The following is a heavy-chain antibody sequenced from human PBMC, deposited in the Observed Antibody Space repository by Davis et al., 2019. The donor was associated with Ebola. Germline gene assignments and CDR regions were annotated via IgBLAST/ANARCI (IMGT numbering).Heavy chain of an antibody. J-gene: IGHJ4*02. CDR1: GFSLSTSGMC. V-gene: IGHV2-70*01. CDR2: IDWDDDK. Sequence: SGPTLVKPTQTLTLTCTFSGFSLSTSGMCVSWIRQPPGKALEWLALIDWDDDKYYSTSLKTRLTISKDTSKNQVVLTMTNMDPVDTATYYCARISLSNYHRRDYYFDYWGQGTLVTVSS. CDR3: ARISLSNYHRRDYYFDY. D-gene: IGHD5-24*01.